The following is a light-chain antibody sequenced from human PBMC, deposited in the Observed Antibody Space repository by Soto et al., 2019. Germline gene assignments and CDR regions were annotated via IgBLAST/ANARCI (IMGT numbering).Light chain of an antibody. CDR1: QSVSNY. V-gene: IGKV3-20*01. CDR3: QQYGTSPPT. J-gene: IGKJ1*01. CDR2: GAS. Sequence: EIVLTQSPGTLSLSPGERATLSFRASQSVSNYLAWYQQKPGQAPRLLIYGASSRATGIPDRFSGSGSGTDFTLTTSRLEPEDFAVYYCQQYGTSPPTFGQGTTGDIK.